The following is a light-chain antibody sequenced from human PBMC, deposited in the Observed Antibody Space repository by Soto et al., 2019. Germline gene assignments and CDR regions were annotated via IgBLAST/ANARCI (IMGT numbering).Light chain of an antibody. CDR3: QSYDSSLSAWV. J-gene: IGLJ3*02. Sequence: QAVVTQPPSVSGAPGQRVTISCTGSSSNIGAGYDVHWYQQLPGTAPKLLIYGNSNRPSGVPDRFSGSKSGTSASLAITGLQAEVEADYYCQSYDSSLSAWVFGGGTKLTVL. V-gene: IGLV1-40*01. CDR2: GNS. CDR1: SSNIGAGYD.